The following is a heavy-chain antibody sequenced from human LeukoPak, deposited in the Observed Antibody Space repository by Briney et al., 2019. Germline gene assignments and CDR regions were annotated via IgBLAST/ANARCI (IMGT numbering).Heavy chain of an antibody. CDR2: MSSSSSTI. J-gene: IGHJ4*02. V-gene: IGHV3-48*01. CDR1: GFTFSSYS. Sequence: PGGSLRLSCAASGFTFSSYSMNWVRQAPGKGLEWVSYMSSSSSTIYYADSVKGRFTISRDNAKNSLYLQMNSLRAEDTAVYYCARGTYYYDSSGYDFDYWGQGTLVTVSS. D-gene: IGHD3-22*01. CDR3: ARGTYYYDSSGYDFDY.